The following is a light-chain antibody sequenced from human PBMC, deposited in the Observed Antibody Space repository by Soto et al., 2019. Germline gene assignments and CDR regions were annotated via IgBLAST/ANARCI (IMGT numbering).Light chain of an antibody. CDR3: QQYSNYCA. CDR2: KAS. CDR1: QSISSW. Sequence: DIQMTQSPSTLSASVGARVTITCRASQSISSWLDWYRQKPGKAPKLLIYKASSLESWVPSRFSCSGSGTEFTVTISSVPPDDFVTYYGQQYSNYCAFGQVPKVEIK. J-gene: IGKJ1*01. V-gene: IGKV1-5*03.